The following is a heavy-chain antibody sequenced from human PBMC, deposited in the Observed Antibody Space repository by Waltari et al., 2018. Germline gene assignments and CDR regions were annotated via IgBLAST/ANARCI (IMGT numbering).Heavy chain of an antibody. V-gene: IGHV1-18*01. Sequence: QVQLVQSGAEVKKPGASVKVSCKASGYTFTSYGISWVRQAPGQGLEWMGWIRAYNGNTNYAQKLQGRVTMTTDTSTSTAYMELRSLRSDDTAGYYCARVIATISPLVNLYYYYGMDVWGQGTTVTVSS. J-gene: IGHJ6*02. D-gene: IGHD5-12*01. CDR3: ARVIATISPLVNLYYYYGMDV. CDR2: IRAYNGNT. CDR1: GYTFTSYG.